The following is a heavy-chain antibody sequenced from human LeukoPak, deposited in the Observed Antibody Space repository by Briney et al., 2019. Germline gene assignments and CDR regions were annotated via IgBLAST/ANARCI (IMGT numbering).Heavy chain of an antibody. CDR2: IKTKTDGETT. D-gene: IGHD3-16*02. J-gene: IGHJ4*02. CDR3: TTDYYDYVWGSYRPDY. CDR1: GFTVSSNY. V-gene: IGHV3-15*01. Sequence: PGGSLRLSCAASGFTVSSNYMSWVRQAPGQGLEWVARIKTKTDGETTDYAAPVKGRFTISRDDSKNTLYLQMNSLKTEDTAVYYCTTDYYDYVWGSYRPDYGGQGTLVTVSS.